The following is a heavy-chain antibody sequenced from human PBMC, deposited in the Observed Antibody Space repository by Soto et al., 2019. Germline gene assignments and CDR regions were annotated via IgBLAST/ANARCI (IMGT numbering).Heavy chain of an antibody. Sequence: PSETLSLTCTVSGGSISISTYYWGWIRQPPGKGLEWIGSVYYSGSTYYNPSLKSRVTISVDTSKNQFSLKLSSVTAADTAVYYCARHGQLYNSGWYLNWFDPWGQGTLVTSP. J-gene: IGHJ5*02. CDR3: ARHGQLYNSGWYLNWFDP. V-gene: IGHV4-39*01. CDR2: VYYSGST. D-gene: IGHD6-19*01. CDR1: GGSISISTYY.